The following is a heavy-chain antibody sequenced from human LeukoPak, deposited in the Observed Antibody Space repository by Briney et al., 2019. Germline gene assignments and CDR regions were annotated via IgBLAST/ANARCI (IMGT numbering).Heavy chain of an antibody. D-gene: IGHD6-19*01. CDR1: GFTFDDYA. CDR2: ISWNSGSI. Sequence: GGSLRLSCAASGFTFDDYAMHWVRQAPGKGLEWVSGISWNSGSIGYADSERGRFTISRDNAKDSLYLQMNSLRAEDTALYYCAKVGYSSGWYFDYWGQGTLVTVSS. CDR3: AKVGYSSGWYFDY. J-gene: IGHJ4*02. V-gene: IGHV3-9*01.